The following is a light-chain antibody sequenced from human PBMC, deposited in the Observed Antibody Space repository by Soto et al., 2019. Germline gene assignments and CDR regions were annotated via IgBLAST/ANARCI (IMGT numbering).Light chain of an antibody. CDR1: SSNIGAGYD. CDR2: GNS. Sequence: QSVLTQPPSVSGAPGQRVTISCTGSSSNIGAGYDVHWYRQLPGTAPKLLIYGNSNRPSGVPDRFSGSKSGTSASLAITGLQAEDEADYYCQSYDSSRSGHVVFGGGTKLTVL. CDR3: QSYDSSRSGHVV. V-gene: IGLV1-40*01. J-gene: IGLJ2*01.